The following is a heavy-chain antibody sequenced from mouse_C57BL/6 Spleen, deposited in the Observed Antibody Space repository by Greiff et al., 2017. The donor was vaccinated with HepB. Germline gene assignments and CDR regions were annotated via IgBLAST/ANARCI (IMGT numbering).Heavy chain of an antibody. CDR2: IYPGSGST. D-gene: IGHD1-1*01. Sequence: QVHVKQSGAELVKPGASVKMSCKASGYTFTSYWITWVKQRPGQGLEWIGDIYPGSGSTNYNEKFKSKATLTVDTSSSTAYMQLSSLTSEDSAVYYCARGGYYGSSFLSWFAYWGQGTLVTVSA. CDR1: GYTFTSYW. CDR3: ARGGYYGSSFLSWFAY. V-gene: IGHV1-55*01. J-gene: IGHJ3*01.